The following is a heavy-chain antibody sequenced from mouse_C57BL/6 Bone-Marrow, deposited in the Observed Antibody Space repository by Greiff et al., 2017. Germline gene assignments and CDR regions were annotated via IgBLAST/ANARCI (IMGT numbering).Heavy chain of an antibody. D-gene: IGHD2-5*01. CDR3: TGDSNYEAY. CDR2: IRLKSDNYAT. Sequence: EVKLVESGGGLVQPGGSMKLSCVASGFTFSNYWMNWVRQSPEKGLEWVAQIRLKSDNYATHYAESVKGRFTISRDDSKSSVYLQMNNLRAEDTRIYYCTGDSNYEAYWGQGTLVTVSA. V-gene: IGHV6-3*01. CDR1: GFTFSNYW. J-gene: IGHJ3*01.